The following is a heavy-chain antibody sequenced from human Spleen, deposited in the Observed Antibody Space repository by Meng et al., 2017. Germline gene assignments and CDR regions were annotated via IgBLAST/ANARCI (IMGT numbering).Heavy chain of an antibody. V-gene: IGHV4-4*02. D-gene: IGHD3-10*01. CDR2: DPQSGSS. CDR3: TRGSGGSV. CDR1: GESITNYNW. J-gene: IGHJ4*02. Sequence: QVQLRESGPGLVKPSETLSLTCAGSGESITNYNWWRWVRQPPGKGQEWIGKDPQSGSSPYTPSLKSRVNMSIDKSKNQFSLTLTSVTAADTALYYCTRGSGGSVWGQGTLVTVSS.